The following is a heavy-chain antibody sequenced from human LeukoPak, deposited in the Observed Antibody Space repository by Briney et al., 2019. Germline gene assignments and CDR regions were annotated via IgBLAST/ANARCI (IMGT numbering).Heavy chain of an antibody. Sequence: GGSLRLSCAASGFTFSSYAMHWVRQAPGKGLEYVSAISSNGGSTYYANSVKGRFTISRDNSKSTLYLQMGSLRAEDMAVYYCARGAAVTTNSCDYWGQGTLVIVSS. D-gene: IGHD4-17*01. V-gene: IGHV3-64*01. J-gene: IGHJ4*02. CDR1: GFTFSSYA. CDR2: ISSNGGST. CDR3: ARGAAVTTNSCDY.